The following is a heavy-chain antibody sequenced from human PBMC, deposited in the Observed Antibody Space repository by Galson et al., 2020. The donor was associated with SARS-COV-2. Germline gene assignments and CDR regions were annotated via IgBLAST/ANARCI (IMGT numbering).Heavy chain of an antibody. Sequence: SGPTLANPTQTLTLTCTFSGFSLRTSGMRVSWIRQPPGKALQWLARIDWDDDKYYSTSLKTRITISKDTSKNQVVLTMTNMDPVDTATYYCARTHIPIVAGAFDVWGQGTMVTVSS. J-gene: IGHJ3*01. CDR3: ARTHIPIVAGAFDV. D-gene: IGHD5-12*01. V-gene: IGHV2-70*04. CDR1: GFSLRTSGMR. CDR2: IDWDDDK.